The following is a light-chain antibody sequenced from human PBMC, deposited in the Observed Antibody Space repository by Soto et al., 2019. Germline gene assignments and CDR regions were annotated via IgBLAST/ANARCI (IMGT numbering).Light chain of an antibody. CDR1: QSVTSNY. CDR3: XXXXXXPXXT. J-gene: IGKJ5*01. CDR2: GAS. Sequence: EIVLTQSPGTLSLSQGERATLSCRVSQSVTSNYIAWYQQKPGQAPRLLIYGASSRATGIPARFSGSGSGTDFTLTIGSLQAEDSAVXXXXXXXXXPXXTXGQGTRLEIK. V-gene: IGKV3-20*01.